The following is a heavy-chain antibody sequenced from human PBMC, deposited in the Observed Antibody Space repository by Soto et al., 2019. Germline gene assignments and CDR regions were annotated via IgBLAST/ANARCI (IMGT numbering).Heavy chain of an antibody. Sequence: GGSLRLSCAASGFTFSSYAMHWVRQAPGKGLEWVAVISYDGSNKYYADSVKGRFTVSRDNSKNTLYLQMNSLRAEDTAVYYCARDMLGEEGLDYWGQGTLVTVSS. V-gene: IGHV3-30-3*01. D-gene: IGHD2-8*01. J-gene: IGHJ4*02. CDR1: GFTFSSYA. CDR3: ARDMLGEEGLDY. CDR2: ISYDGSNK.